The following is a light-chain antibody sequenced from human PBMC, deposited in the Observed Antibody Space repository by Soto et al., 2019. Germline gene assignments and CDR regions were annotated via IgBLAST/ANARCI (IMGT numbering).Light chain of an antibody. V-gene: IGLV2-14*01. Sequence: QSALTQPASVSGSPGQSITISCTGTSSYVGGYNYVSWYQQHPGKVPKLMIYDVSNWPSGVSNRFSGSKSGNTASLAISGLQAEDEADYYCRSYTSSSTLVVFGGETKVTVL. CDR1: SSYVGGYNY. CDR2: DVS. CDR3: RSYTSSSTLVV. J-gene: IGLJ2*01.